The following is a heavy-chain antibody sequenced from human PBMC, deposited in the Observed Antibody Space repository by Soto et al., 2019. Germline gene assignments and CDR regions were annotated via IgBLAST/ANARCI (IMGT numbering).Heavy chain of an antibody. J-gene: IGHJ6*02. D-gene: IGHD3-22*01. CDR1: GFTFSDHY. V-gene: IGHV3-72*01. CDR3: ARGGYDSSGYYNDYYYGMDV. Sequence: EVQLVESGGGLVQPGGSLRLSCAASGFTFSDHYMDWVRQAPGKGLEWVGRTRNKANSYTTEYAASVKGRFIISRDDSKNSLYLQMNSLKTEDTAVYYCARGGYDSSGYYNDYYYGMDVWGQGTTVTVSS. CDR2: TRNKANSYTT.